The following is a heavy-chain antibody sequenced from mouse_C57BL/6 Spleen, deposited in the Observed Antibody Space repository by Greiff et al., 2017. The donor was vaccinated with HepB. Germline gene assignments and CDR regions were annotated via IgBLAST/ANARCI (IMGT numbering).Heavy chain of an antibody. J-gene: IGHJ1*03. CDR1: GYTFTSYW. Sequence: QVQLQQPGAELVKPGASVKLSCKASGYTFTSYWMHWVKQRPGQGLEWIGMIHPNSGSTNYNEKFKSKATLTVDKSSSTAYMQLSSLTSEDSAVYYCANYYGSSYGYFDVWGTGTTVTVSS. CDR2: IHPNSGST. CDR3: ANYYGSSYGYFDV. V-gene: IGHV1-64*01. D-gene: IGHD1-1*01.